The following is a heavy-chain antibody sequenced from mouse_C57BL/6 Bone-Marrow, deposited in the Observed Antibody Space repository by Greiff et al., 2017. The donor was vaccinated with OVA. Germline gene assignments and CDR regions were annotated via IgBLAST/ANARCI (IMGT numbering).Heavy chain of an antibody. D-gene: IGHD1-1*01. J-gene: IGHJ2*01. CDR3: ARRATVVAPYFDY. CDR1: GFTFSDYG. Sequence: EVQGVESGGGLVKPGGSLKLSCAASGFTFSDYGMHWVRQAPEKGLEWVAYISSGSSTIYYADTVKGQLTISRDNAKNTLFLQMTSLRSEDTAMYYCARRATVVAPYFDYWGQGTTLTVSS. V-gene: IGHV5-17*01. CDR2: ISSGSSTI.